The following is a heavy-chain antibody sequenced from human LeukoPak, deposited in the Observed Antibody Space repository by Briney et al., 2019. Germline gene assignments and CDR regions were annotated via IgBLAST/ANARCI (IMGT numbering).Heavy chain of an antibody. CDR3: AREITFGGVVDH. D-gene: IGHD3-16*01. CDR1: GGSISNYY. J-gene: IGHJ5*02. CDR2: IYYSGST. Sequence: SETLSLTCTVSGGSISNYYWSWIRQPPGKGLEWIGYIYYSGSTNYNPSLKSRVTISVDTSKNQFSLKLSSVTAADTAVYYCAREITFGGVVDHWGQGTLVTVSS. V-gene: IGHV4-59*01.